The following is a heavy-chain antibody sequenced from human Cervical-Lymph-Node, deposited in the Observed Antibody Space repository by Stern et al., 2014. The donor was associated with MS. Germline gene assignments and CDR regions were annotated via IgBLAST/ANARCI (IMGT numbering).Heavy chain of an antibody. D-gene: IGHD2-15*01. CDR2: INQDGSVK. CDR1: GFTFRSFW. V-gene: IGHV3-7*01. J-gene: IGHJ3*02. CDR3: ARDPGYSAFDI. Sequence: EVQLVQSGGGLVQPGGSLRLSCAASGFTFRSFWVSWVRQTPGKGLEFLANINQDGSVKNYVDSVKGRFTISRDNAEDSLFLQMNGLRAEDTALYYCARDPGYSAFDIWGLGTMVTVSS.